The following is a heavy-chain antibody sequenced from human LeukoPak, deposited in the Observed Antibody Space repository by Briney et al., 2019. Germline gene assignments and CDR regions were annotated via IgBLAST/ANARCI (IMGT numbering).Heavy chain of an antibody. V-gene: IGHV3-53*04. Sequence: GGSLRLSCAASGFTFSSNYMSWVRQAPGKGLEWVSVIYSGGSTYYADSVKGRFTISRHNSKNTLYLQMNSLRAEDTAVYYCAREKRWGYDSSGSGMDVWGQGTTVTVSS. CDR2: IYSGGST. CDR1: GFTFSSNY. D-gene: IGHD3-22*01. CDR3: AREKRWGYDSSGSGMDV. J-gene: IGHJ6*02.